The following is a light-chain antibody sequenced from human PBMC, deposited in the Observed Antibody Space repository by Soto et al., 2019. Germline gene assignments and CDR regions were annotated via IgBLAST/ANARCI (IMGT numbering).Light chain of an antibody. CDR3: SSYTSSTTYV. V-gene: IGLV2-14*01. CDR2: DVS. J-gene: IGLJ1*01. Sequence: SVLTQPAYVSTSPGQSIAISRTGSSSDVGGYNYVSWCQQHPGKAPKLMIYDVSNRPSGVSNRFSGSKSGNTASLTISGLQAEDEADYYCSSYTSSTTYVFGAGTKVTVL. CDR1: SSDVGGYNY.